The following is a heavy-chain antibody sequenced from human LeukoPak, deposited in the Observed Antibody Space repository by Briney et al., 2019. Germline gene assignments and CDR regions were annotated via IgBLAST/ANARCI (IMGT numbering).Heavy chain of an antibody. CDR3: ARSRYSYGSDY. D-gene: IGHD5-18*01. J-gene: IGHJ4*02. V-gene: IGHV1-2*02. CDR2: ISPNSGGT. Sequence: ASVKVSCKASGYTFTGYYMHWVRQAPGQGLEWMGWISPNSGGTNYAQKFQGKVTMTRDTSISTAYMELSRLRSDDTAVYYCARSRYSYGSDYWGQGTLVTVSS. CDR1: GYTFTGYY.